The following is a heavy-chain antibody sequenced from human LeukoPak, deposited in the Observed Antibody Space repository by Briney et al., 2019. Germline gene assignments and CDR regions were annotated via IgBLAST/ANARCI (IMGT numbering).Heavy chain of an antibody. CDR2: ISSSSGTM. CDR1: GFTFSDHY. J-gene: IGHJ4*02. V-gene: IGHV3-48*02. Sequence: PGGSLRLSCAVSGFTFSDHYMDWVRQAPGKGLEWISYISSSSGTMYYADSVKGRFTISRDNAKNSLYLQMNSLRDEDTAVYYCARGGYKIDYWGQGTLVTVSS. CDR3: ARGGYKIDY. D-gene: IGHD5-24*01.